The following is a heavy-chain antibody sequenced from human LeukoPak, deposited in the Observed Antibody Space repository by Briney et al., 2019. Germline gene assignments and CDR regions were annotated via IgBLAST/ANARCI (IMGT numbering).Heavy chain of an antibody. CDR2: MNPNSGNT. V-gene: IGHV1-8*01. CDR3: AALYYYDSSPRFDY. J-gene: IGHJ4*02. Sequence: ASVKVSCKASGFTFTSHDYNWVRQATGQGLEWMGWMNPNSGNTGYAQEFQGRVTMTRDTSISTAYMELSSLSSEDTAVYYCAALYYYDSSPRFDYWGQGTLVTVSS. D-gene: IGHD3-22*01. CDR1: GFTFTSHD.